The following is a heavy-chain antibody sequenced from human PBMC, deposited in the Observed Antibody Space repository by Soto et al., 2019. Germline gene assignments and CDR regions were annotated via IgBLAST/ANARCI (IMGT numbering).Heavy chain of an antibody. J-gene: IGHJ6*02. CDR3: ARGGRVRYGMDV. CDR1: GGSFSGYY. V-gene: IGHV4-34*01. CDR2: INHSGST. Sequence: SEPLSLTCAVYGGSFSGYYWSWIRQPPGKGLEWIGEINHSGSTNYNPSLKSRVTISVDTSKNQFSLKLSSVTAADTAVYYGARGGRVRYGMDVWGQGTTVTVSS. D-gene: IGHD3-3*01.